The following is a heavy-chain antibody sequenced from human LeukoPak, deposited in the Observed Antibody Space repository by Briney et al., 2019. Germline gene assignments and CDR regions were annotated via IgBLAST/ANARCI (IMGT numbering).Heavy chain of an antibody. D-gene: IGHD3-10*01. Sequence: PGGSLRLSCAASGFTFSSNYMSWVRQAPGKGLEWVSVIYSGGSTYYADSVKGRFTISRDNSKNTLYLQMNSLRAEDTAVYYCARVGPITMVRGVTLTDYWGQGTLVTVSS. CDR3: ARVGPITMVRGVTLTDY. CDR1: GFTFSSNY. CDR2: IYSGGST. J-gene: IGHJ4*02. V-gene: IGHV3-53*01.